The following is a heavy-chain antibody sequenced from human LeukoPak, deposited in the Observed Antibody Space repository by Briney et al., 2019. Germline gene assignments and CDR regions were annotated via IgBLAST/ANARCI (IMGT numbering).Heavy chain of an antibody. Sequence: GGSLRLSCAASGFTFSSYGMHWVRQAPGKGLEWVAVISYDGKNKYYADSVKGRFTISRDNSKNTLYLQMNSLRAEDTALYYCARDPVSSALQINSDYWGQGTLVTVSS. D-gene: IGHD1-1*01. CDR3: ARDPVSSALQINSDY. CDR1: GFTFSSYG. V-gene: IGHV3-30*03. J-gene: IGHJ4*02. CDR2: ISYDGKNK.